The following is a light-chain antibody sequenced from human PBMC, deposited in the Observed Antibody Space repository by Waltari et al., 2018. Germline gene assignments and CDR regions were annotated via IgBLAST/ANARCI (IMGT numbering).Light chain of an antibody. J-gene: IGKJ4*01. CDR2: EAS. V-gene: IGKV1-5*03. CDR1: QSIGSS. CDR3: QQCNSYLLT. Sequence: DIQMTQSPSTLSASVGDRVTITCRVSQSIGSSLAWYQQKPGKAPKVVIYEASSLESGVPSRFSGSGSGTEFTLTISSLQPDDFATYYCQQCNSYLLTFGGGTKVEIK.